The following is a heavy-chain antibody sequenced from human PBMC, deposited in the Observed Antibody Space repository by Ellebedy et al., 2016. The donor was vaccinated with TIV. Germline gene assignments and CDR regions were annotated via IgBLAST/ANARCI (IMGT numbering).Heavy chain of an antibody. CDR2: IGAYNGNT. CDR1: GYSLTSNG. J-gene: IGHJ4*02. D-gene: IGHD3-22*01. V-gene: IGHV1-18*01. Sequence: AASVKVSCKASGYSLTSNGISWVRHAPGQGLEWMGWIGAYNGNTNYAQKFQGRVTMTTDTSTSTVYMDLRSMRSDETAVYYCARVWFYYDSSGYYSGYYGFEYWGQGTLVTVSS. CDR3: ARVWFYYDSSGYYSGYYGFEY.